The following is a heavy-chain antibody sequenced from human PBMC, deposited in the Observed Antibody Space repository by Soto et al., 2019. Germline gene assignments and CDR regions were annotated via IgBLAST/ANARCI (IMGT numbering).Heavy chain of an antibody. CDR1: GGTFSSYA. CDR2: IIPIFGTA. V-gene: IGHV1-69*12. CDR3: ARDPKIAVAGHYYYYGMDV. D-gene: IGHD6-19*01. Sequence: QVQLVQSGAEVKKPGSSVKVSCKASGGTFSSYAISWVRQAPGQGLEWMGGIIPIFGTANYAQKFQGRVTITADESTSTAYMELSSLRSEYTAVYYCARDPKIAVAGHYYYYGMDVWGQGTTVTVSS. J-gene: IGHJ6*02.